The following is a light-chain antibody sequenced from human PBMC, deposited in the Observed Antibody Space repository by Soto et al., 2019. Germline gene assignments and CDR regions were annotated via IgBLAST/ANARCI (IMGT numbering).Light chain of an antibody. J-gene: IGKJ2*01. CDR3: QQSYSTPYS. CDR1: RSIGNY. CDR2: LTS. V-gene: IGKV1-39*01. Sequence: DIQMTQSPSSLSASVGDRVTITCRASRSIGNYLNWYQQKPESAPNLQIYLTSSLQSGVPSRFSGSGSGTDFTLTIISLQREDFATYYCQQSYSTPYSFGQGTKLEIK.